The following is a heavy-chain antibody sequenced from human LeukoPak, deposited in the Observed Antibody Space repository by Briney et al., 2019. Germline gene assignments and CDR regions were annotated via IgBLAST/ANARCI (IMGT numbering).Heavy chain of an antibody. D-gene: IGHD3-22*01. V-gene: IGHV3-7*01. Sequence: GGSXXLSCVAAGFTFSNYWMIWVRQAPGKGLEWVTNIMQYGSEKYYVDSVKGRFTISRENTKNSMYVQMNSLRAEDTAVYYCARAKAETSGSIDYWGQGALVTVSS. CDR2: IMQYGSEK. CDR1: GFTFSNYW. J-gene: IGHJ4*02. CDR3: ARAKAETSGSIDY.